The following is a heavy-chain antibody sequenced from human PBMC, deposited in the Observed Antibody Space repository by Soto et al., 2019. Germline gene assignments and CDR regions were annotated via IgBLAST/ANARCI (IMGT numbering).Heavy chain of an antibody. D-gene: IGHD3-10*01. J-gene: IGHJ4*02. CDR3: ARHVEEYYYGSGSPLDY. Sequence: GESLKISCKGSGYSFTSYWIGWVRQMPGKGLEWMGIIYPGDSDTRYSPSFQGQVTISADKSISTAYLQWSSLKASDTAMYYCARHVEEYYYGSGSPLDYWGQGTLVTVSS. V-gene: IGHV5-51*01. CDR2: IYPGDSDT. CDR1: GYSFTSYW.